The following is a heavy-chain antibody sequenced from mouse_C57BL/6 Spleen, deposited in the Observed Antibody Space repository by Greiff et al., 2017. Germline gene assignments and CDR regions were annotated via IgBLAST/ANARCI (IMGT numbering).Heavy chain of an antibody. CDR3: ARWPPMDY. CDR1: GYTFTSYW. J-gene: IGHJ4*01. Sequence: VQLQQPGAELVMPGASVKLSCKASGYTFTSYWMHWVKQRPGQGLEWIGEIDPSDSYTNYNQNFKGKSTLTVDKSSSTAYMQLSSLTSEDSAVYYCARWPPMDYWGQGTSVTVSS. V-gene: IGHV1-69*01. D-gene: IGHD6-1*01. CDR2: IDPSDSYT.